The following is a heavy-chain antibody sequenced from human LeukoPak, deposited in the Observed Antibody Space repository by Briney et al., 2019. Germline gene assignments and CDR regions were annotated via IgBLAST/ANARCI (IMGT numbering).Heavy chain of an antibody. Sequence: PSQTLSLTCTVSGGSISSGGYYWSWIRQHPGKGLEWIGYIYYSGSTYYNPSLKSRVTISVDTSKNQFSLKLSSVTAADTAVYYCARDYGGWKHQLPQERGDAFDIWGQGTMVTVSS. D-gene: IGHD2-2*01. CDR1: GGSISSGGYY. CDR3: ARDYGGWKHQLPQERGDAFDI. CDR2: IYYSGST. V-gene: IGHV4-31*03. J-gene: IGHJ3*02.